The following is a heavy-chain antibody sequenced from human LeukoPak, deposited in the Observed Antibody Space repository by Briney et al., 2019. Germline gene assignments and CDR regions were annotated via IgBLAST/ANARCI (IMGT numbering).Heavy chain of an antibody. CDR3: AKYPILGWLDYYYYMDV. CDR1: GFTFSSYA. CDR2: ISGSGGST. D-gene: IGHD3-3*01. V-gene: IGHV3-23*01. J-gene: IGHJ6*03. Sequence: GGSLRLSCAASGFTFSSYAMSWVRQAPGKGLEWVSAISGSGGSTYYADSVKGRFTISRDNSKNTLYLQMNSLRAEDTAVYYCAKYPILGWLDYYYYMDVWGKGTTVTVSS.